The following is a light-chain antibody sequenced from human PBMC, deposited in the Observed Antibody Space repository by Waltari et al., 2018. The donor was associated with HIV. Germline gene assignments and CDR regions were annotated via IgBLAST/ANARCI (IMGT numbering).Light chain of an antibody. J-gene: IGLJ2*01. CDR3: ASWDDSLSGYVV. Sequence: QSVLTQPPSASGTPGQRVTISCSGSSSNIGGNYVYWYQQLPGTAPKLLIYRNNQRPSGAPGRFSGSKSGTSASMAISGLRSEDEADYYCASWDDSLSGYVVFGGGTKLTVL. CDR1: SSNIGGNY. V-gene: IGLV1-47*01. CDR2: RNN.